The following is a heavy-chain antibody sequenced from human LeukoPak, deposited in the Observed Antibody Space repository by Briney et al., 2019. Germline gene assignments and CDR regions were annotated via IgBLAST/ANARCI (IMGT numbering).Heavy chain of an antibody. Sequence: GGSLRLSCAASGFAFNNYAMSWVRQAPGKGLEWVSAISASGGTTYYADSVKGRFTISRDNSENTLFLQMNSLRAEDTAVYYCAKEPREYCSSTSCPNWFDSWGQGTLVTVSS. D-gene: IGHD2-2*01. CDR2: ISASGGTT. V-gene: IGHV3-23*01. J-gene: IGHJ5*01. CDR1: GFAFNNYA. CDR3: AKEPREYCSSTSCPNWFDS.